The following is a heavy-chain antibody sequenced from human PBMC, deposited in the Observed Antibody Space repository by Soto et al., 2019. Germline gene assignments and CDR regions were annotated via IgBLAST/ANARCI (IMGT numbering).Heavy chain of an antibody. V-gene: IGHV4-4*02. J-gene: IGHJ6*02. CDR1: GGSISSSYW. Sequence: QVQLQESGPGLVKPSGTLSLTCAVSGGSISSSYWWSWVRQPPGKGLEWIGEIYHSGSTNYNTALKSRVTISADKSKTQFSLKVPSVTAADTAVYYCARVSGSYYYGMDVWGQGTTVTVSS. CDR2: IYHSGST. CDR3: ARVSGSYYYGMDV.